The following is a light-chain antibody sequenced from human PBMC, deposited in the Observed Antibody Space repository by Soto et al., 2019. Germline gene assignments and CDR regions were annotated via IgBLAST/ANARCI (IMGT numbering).Light chain of an antibody. CDR1: SSNIGAGYD. CDR2: GDT. V-gene: IGLV1-40*01. CDR3: QSYDSSLSGSHVI. Sequence: QSVLTQPPSMSGAPGQRVTISCTGSSSNIGAGYDVHWYQQLPGTAPKLLIYGDTNRPSGVPDRVSGSKSGTSASLAITGLQPGDEADYYCQSYDSSLSGSHVIFGGGTKVTVL. J-gene: IGLJ2*01.